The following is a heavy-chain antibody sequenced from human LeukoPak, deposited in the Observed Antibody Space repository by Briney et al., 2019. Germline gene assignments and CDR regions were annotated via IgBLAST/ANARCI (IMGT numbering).Heavy chain of an antibody. CDR3: ARDRWNSSHPWNLTYYFDY. CDR1: GGSISSSSYY. J-gene: IGHJ4*02. V-gene: IGHV4-39*07. CDR2: IYYSGST. Sequence: SETLSLTCTVSGGSISSSSYYWGWIRQPPGKGLEWIGSIYYSGSTYYNPSLKSRVTISVDTSKNQFSLKLSSVTAADTAVYYCARDRWNSSHPWNLTYYFDYWGQGTLVTVSS. D-gene: IGHD6-13*01.